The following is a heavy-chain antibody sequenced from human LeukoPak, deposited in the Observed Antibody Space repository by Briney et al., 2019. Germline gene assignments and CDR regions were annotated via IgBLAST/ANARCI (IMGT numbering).Heavy chain of an antibody. J-gene: IGHJ5*02. D-gene: IGHD2-2*01. V-gene: IGHV4-34*01. CDR1: GGSFSGYY. CDR3: SESSRSFDWFDP. CDR2: INHSGST. Sequence: SETLSLTCAVYGGSFSGYYWSWIRQPPGKGLEWIGEINHSGSTNYNPSLKSRVTISVDTSKNQFSLKLSSVTAADTAVYYCSESSRSFDWFDPWGQGTLVTVSS.